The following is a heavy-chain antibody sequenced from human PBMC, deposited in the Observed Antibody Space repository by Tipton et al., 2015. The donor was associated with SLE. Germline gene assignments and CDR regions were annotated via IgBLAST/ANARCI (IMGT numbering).Heavy chain of an antibody. CDR3: ARVDPGPFGGLIVAFDS. Sequence: TLSLTCTVSGGSISRYYWSWIRQPPGKGLEWLGYFSYSGNTNYSPSLKSRVTLSVDTSKNQFSLKLSSVTAADTAVYYCARVDPGPFGGLIVAFDSWGQGTLVTVSS. D-gene: IGHD3-16*02. J-gene: IGHJ4*02. CDR1: GGSISRYY. V-gene: IGHV4-59*01. CDR2: FSYSGNT.